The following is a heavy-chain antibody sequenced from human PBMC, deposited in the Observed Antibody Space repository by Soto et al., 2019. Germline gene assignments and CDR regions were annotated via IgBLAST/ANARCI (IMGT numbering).Heavy chain of an antibody. CDR1: GGSFSGYY. V-gene: IGHV4-34*01. CDR2: INHSGST. J-gene: IGHJ6*02. CDR3: ARRGCSYGQLNKHYYYGMDV. D-gene: IGHD5-18*01. Sequence: PSETLSLTCAVYGGSFSGYYWSWIRQPPGKGLEWIGEINHSGSTNYNPSLKSRVTISVDTSKNQFSLKLSSVTAADTAVYYCARRGCSYGQLNKHYYYGMDVWGQGTTVNVSS.